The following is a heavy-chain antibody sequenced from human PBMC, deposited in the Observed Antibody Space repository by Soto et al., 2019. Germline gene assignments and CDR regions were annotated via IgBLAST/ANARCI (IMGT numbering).Heavy chain of an antibody. CDR2: ISTYTGNT. Sequence: KVSCKASGYTFTNYGISCVRQSPGQGLEWLGWISTYTGNTDYAQKLQGRLTMTTDTSTTTAYMELRSLRSDETAVYYCARDYYGSGAPDHYGMDVWGQGTTVTVSS. V-gene: IGHV1-18*01. CDR3: ARDYYGSGAPDHYGMDV. CDR1: GYTFTNYG. J-gene: IGHJ6*02. D-gene: IGHD3-10*01.